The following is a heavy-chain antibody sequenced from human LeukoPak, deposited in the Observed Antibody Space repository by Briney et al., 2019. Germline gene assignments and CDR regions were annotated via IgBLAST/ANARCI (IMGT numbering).Heavy chain of an antibody. D-gene: IGHD2-15*01. J-gene: IGHJ6*03. CDR3: ARVDIVVVVAAGVGRCYYYYYMDV. CDR2: INHSGST. Sequence: SETLSLTCAVYGGSFSGYYWSWIRQPPGKGLEWIGEINHSGSTNYNPSLKSRVTISVDTSKNQFSLKLSSVTAADTAVYYCARVDIVVVVAAGVGRCYYYYYMDVWGKGTTVTVSS. V-gene: IGHV4-34*01. CDR1: GGSFSGYY.